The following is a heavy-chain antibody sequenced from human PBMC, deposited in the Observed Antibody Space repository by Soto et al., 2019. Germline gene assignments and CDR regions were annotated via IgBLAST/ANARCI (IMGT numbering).Heavy chain of an antibody. J-gene: IGHJ4*02. D-gene: IGHD3-22*01. CDR1: GFTFSDNS. Sequence: EVQLVESGGGLVQPGGSLRLSCAASGFTFSDNSMNWVRQAPGKGLEWVSFISSSSSNIYYADSVKGRFTISRDNAKNSLDLQMNSLRDEDTAVYYCARYHFDASGYPDYDFEYWGQGTLVTVSS. CDR2: ISSSSSNI. V-gene: IGHV3-48*02. CDR3: ARYHFDASGYPDYDFEY.